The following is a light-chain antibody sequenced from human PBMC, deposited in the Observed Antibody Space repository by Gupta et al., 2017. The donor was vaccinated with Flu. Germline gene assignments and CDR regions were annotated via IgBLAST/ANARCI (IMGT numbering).Light chain of an antibody. CDR2: SAS. CDR1: QSIRNY. V-gene: IGKV1-39*01. CDR3: QQSYCYHPRT. J-gene: IGKJ1*01. Sequence: SLFAAVGDRVTITCLASQSIRNYLDWYKQKPGKAPKLLIYSASTWQSGVPSRFSGSGYGTDLSLTIAGREGEDFATHYCQQSYCYHPRTFGQGTRLEIK.